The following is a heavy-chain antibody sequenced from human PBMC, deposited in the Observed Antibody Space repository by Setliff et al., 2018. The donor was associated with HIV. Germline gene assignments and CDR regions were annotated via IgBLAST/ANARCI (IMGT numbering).Heavy chain of an antibody. V-gene: IGHV4-38-2*01. J-gene: IGHJ3*02. CDR2: IHHSGRT. CDR3: ARILLYDSSAYFVNAFDI. Sequence: SETLSLTCAVSGYSITSGYYWGWIRQPPGKGLEWIGSIHHSGRTYYNPSLKSRVIISVDTSKNTFYLKLSSVTAADTAVYYCARILLYDSSAYFVNAFDIWGQGTVVTVSS. CDR1: GYSITSGYY. D-gene: IGHD3-22*01.